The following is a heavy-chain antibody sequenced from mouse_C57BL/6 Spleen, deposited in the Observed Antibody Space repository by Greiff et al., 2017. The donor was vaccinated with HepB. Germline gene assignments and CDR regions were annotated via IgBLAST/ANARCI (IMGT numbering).Heavy chain of an antibody. Sequence: QVHVKQSGAELARPGASVKLSCKASGYTFTSYGISWVKQRTGQGLEWIGEIYPRSGNTYYNEKFKGKATLTADKSSSTAYMELRSLTSEDSAVYFCATVVAKRFAYWGQGTLVTVSA. J-gene: IGHJ3*01. V-gene: IGHV1-81*01. CDR2: IYPRSGNT. D-gene: IGHD1-1*01. CDR3: ATVVAKRFAY. CDR1: GYTFTSYG.